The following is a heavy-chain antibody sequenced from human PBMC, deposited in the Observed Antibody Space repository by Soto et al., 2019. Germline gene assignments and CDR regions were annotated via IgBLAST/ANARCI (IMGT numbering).Heavy chain of an antibody. CDR1: ECTIRNLG. CDR2: IRGSGGGT. V-gene: IGHV3-23*01. CDR3: AKDLGIMIVVDLMAFDI. Sequence: VCYGAAECTIRNLGMRCVRQTTGKGMEWVAAIRGSGGGTYYADSVKGRFTISRDNSKNTLYLQMNSLRAEDTAVYYCAKDLGIMIVVDLMAFDIWGKGTIVTVSS. J-gene: IGHJ3*02. D-gene: IGHD3-22*01.